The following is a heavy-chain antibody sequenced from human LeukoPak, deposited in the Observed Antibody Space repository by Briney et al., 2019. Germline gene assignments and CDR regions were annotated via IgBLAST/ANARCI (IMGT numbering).Heavy chain of an antibody. CDR1: GFTFSYAW. J-gene: IGHJ5*02. Sequence: GGSLRLSCAASGFTFSYAWMNWVRQAPGKGLEWGSIISASGGTTYYADSVKGRFTVSRDNSKKTLYLQMNSLRAEDTAVYYCAKGITIFGVVDTWGQGTLVTVSS. V-gene: IGHV3-23*01. CDR3: AKGITIFGVVDT. D-gene: IGHD3-3*01. CDR2: ISASGGTT.